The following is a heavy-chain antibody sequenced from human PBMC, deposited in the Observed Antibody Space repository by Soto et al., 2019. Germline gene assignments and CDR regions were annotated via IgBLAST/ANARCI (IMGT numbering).Heavy chain of an antibody. D-gene: IGHD1-7*01. CDR3: ARGTIWWGSYYFDY. J-gene: IGHJ4*02. CDR2: IIPIFGTA. V-gene: IGHV1-69*13. CDR1: GGTLSSYA. Sequence: GASVKVSCKASGGTLSSYAISWVRQAPGQGLEWMGGIIPIFGTANYAQKFQGRVTITADESTSTAYMELSSLRSEDTAVYYCARGTIWWGSYYFDYWGQGTLVTVSS.